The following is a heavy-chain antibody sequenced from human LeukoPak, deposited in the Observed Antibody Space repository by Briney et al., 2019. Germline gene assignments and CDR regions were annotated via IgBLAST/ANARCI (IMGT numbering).Heavy chain of an antibody. Sequence: PGGSLRLSCAASGFTFSSYAMSWVRQAPGKGLEWVSAISGSGGSTYYADSVKGRFTISRDNSKNTLCLQMNSLRAEDTAVYYCANLYCSSTSCLYWGQGTLVTVSS. D-gene: IGHD2-2*01. J-gene: IGHJ4*02. CDR2: ISGSGGST. CDR1: GFTFSSYA. V-gene: IGHV3-23*01. CDR3: ANLYCSSTSCLY.